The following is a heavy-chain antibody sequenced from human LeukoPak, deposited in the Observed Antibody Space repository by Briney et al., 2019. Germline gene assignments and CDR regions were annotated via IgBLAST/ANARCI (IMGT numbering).Heavy chain of an antibody. D-gene: IGHD5-12*01. V-gene: IGHV3-33*01. CDR1: GFTFSKYG. J-gene: IGHJ4*02. CDR2: IWYDGRTK. CDR3: ARDFEYSSSTGVY. Sequence: GGSLRVSCAASGFTFSKYGIHWVRQAPGKGLEWVAVIWYDGRTKYYADSVKGRFTISRDNSKNTLYLQMNSLRAEDTAVYYCARDFEYSSSTGVYWGQGTLVTVSS.